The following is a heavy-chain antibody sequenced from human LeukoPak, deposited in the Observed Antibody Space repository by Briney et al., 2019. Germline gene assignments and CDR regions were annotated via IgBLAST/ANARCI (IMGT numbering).Heavy chain of an antibody. J-gene: IGHJ6*03. Sequence: SETLSLTCTVSGGSISNSYWSWIRQPAGKGLEWIERIYPTDITTYNPSLKSRVTLSVDTSKNQFSLKVNSVTAADTAVYYCARGLRYYYYMDVWGKGTTVTVSS. CDR2: IYPTDIT. CDR3: ARGLRYYYYMDV. V-gene: IGHV4-4*07. CDR1: GGSISNSY.